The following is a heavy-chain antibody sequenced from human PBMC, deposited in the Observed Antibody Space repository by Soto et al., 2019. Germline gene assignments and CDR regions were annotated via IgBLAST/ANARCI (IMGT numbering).Heavy chain of an antibody. CDR3: ARDPGDRNGMSV. CDR1: GFTVSDDY. J-gene: IGHJ6*02. CDR2: IYSGGGR. Sequence: EVQVVESGGGLVQPGGSLRLSCAASGFTVSDDYMNWVRQAPGKGLEWVSVIYSGGGRYYADSVKGRFTISRDNSKTMVYLQMNSLRAEDTAVYCCARDPGDRNGMSVWGQGTTVTVSS. V-gene: IGHV3-66*01. D-gene: IGHD1-26*01.